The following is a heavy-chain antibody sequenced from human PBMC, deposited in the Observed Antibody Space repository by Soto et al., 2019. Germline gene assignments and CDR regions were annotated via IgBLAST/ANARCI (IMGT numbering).Heavy chain of an antibody. J-gene: IGHJ4*02. CDR1: GFTFSDYY. V-gene: IGHV3-11*01. CDR3: ARGWVPYSSGGGIDY. CDR2: ISNRANTI. D-gene: IGHD6-19*01. Sequence: QVQLVESGGGLVKPGGSLRISCAASGFTFSDYYMNWIRRAPGKGLEWISYISNRANTIYYADSVKGRFTVSRDNARNDLFLQMNSLRSEDTAVYYCARGWVPYSSGGGIDYWGQGTLVTVSS.